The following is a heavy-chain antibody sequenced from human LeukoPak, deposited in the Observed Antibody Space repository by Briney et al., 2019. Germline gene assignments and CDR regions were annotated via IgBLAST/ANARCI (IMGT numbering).Heavy chain of an antibody. CDR1: GFTFSSSA. D-gene: IGHD3-22*01. V-gene: IGHV3-74*01. CDR2: INSDGSST. CDR3: AKDLTLVIITNTLDY. Sequence: PGGSLRLSCAASGFTFSSSAMSWVRQAPGKGLVWVSRINSDGSSTSYADSVKGRFTISRDNSKNTLYLQMNSLRAEDTAVYYCAKDLTLVIITNTLDYWGQGTLVTVSS. J-gene: IGHJ4*02.